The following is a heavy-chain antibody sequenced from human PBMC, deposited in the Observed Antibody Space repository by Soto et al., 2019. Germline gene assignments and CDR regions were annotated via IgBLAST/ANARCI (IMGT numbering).Heavy chain of an antibody. CDR2: IYPGDSDT. V-gene: IGHV5-51*01. D-gene: IGHD5-18*01. Sequence: PGESLKISCKGSGYSFTSYWIGWVRQMPGKGLEWMGIIYPGDSDTRYSPSFQGQVTISADKSISTAYLQWSSLKASDTAMYYCAGGRGYSYRTHGYYFDYWGQGTLVTVSS. J-gene: IGHJ4*02. CDR1: GYSFTSYW. CDR3: AGGRGYSYRTHGYYFDY.